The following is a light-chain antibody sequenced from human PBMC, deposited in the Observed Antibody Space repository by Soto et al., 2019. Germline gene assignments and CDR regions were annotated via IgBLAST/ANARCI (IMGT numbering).Light chain of an antibody. CDR3: EAWDDSQMRV. V-gene: IGLV1-44*01. Sequence: QSALTQPPSASGTPGQNVSISCSGGPSNIGSNSVNWLQQLPGAAPKLLIYKNDQRPSGVPDRFSASKSGTSASLAISGLQSEDEADYYSEAWDDSQMRVFGSGTKDTDL. CDR1: PSNIGSNS. CDR2: KND. J-gene: IGLJ1*01.